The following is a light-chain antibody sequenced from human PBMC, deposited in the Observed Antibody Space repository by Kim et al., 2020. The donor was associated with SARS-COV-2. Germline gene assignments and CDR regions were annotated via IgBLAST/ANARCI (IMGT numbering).Light chain of an antibody. CDR1: QSVLYSSDNRNY. CDR2: WAS. J-gene: IGKJ2*01. CDR3: QQYYSVPYT. Sequence: DIVMTQSPDSLAVSLGERATINCKSSQSVLYSSDNRNYFAWYRQTPGQPPQLLIYWASTRESGVPDRFSGSGSGTDFTLTISGLQADDVAVYYCQQYYSVPYTFGQETKLEIK. V-gene: IGKV4-1*01.